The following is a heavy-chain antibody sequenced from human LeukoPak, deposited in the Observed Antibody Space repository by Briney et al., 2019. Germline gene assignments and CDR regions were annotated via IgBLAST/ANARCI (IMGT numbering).Heavy chain of an antibody. CDR3: ARVPPSDY. CDR1: GGSISSYY. V-gene: IGHV4-59*12. Sequence: PSETLSLTCTVSGGSISSYYWSWIRQPPGKGLEWIGSIYYSGSTYYNPSLKSRVTISVDTSKNQFSLKLSSVTAADTAVYYCARVPPSDYWGQGTLVTVSS. J-gene: IGHJ4*02. CDR2: IYYSGST.